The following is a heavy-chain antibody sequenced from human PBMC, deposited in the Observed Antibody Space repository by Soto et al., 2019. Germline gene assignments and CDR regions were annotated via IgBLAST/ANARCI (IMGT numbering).Heavy chain of an antibody. CDR1: GFTFSSYA. CDR3: AKQGSGWYIAEYFQH. CDR2: ISGSGGST. V-gene: IGHV3-23*01. J-gene: IGHJ1*01. D-gene: IGHD6-19*01. Sequence: SLRLSCAASGFTFSSYAMSWVRQAPGKGLEWVSAISGSGGSTYYADSVKGRFTISRDNSKNTLYLQMNSLRAEDTAVYYCAKQGSGWYIAEYFQHWGQGTLVTVSS.